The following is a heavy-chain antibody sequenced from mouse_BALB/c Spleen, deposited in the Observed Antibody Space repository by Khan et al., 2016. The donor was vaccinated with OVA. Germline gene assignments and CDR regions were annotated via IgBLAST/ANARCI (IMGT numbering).Heavy chain of an antibody. Sequence: EVQLQESGPGLVKPSQSLSLTCTVTGYSITSDYAWNWIRQFPGNTLEWMGYISYSGSTNYNPSLKSRISITRDTSKNQFILQLNSVTTEDTATCYCARDGSRYNYAMDYWGQGTSVTVSS. CDR2: ISYSGST. V-gene: IGHV3-2*02. CDR1: GYSITSDYA. CDR3: ARDGSRYNYAMDY. J-gene: IGHJ4*01. D-gene: IGHD2-3*01.